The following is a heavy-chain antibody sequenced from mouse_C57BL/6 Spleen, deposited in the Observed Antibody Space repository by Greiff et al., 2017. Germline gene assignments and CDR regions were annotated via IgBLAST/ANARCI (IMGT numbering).Heavy chain of an antibody. V-gene: IGHV3-6*01. CDR2: ISYDGSN. CDR1: GYSITRGYY. D-gene: IGHD1-1*01. CDR3: ASLGSPFDY. Sequence: EVQLQESGPGPVKPSQSLSLTCSVTGYSITRGYYWNWVRQFPGNKLEWMGYISYDGSNNYNPSLKNRISITRDTSKNQFFLKLNSVTTEDTATYYCASLGSPFDYWGQGTTLTVSS. J-gene: IGHJ2*01.